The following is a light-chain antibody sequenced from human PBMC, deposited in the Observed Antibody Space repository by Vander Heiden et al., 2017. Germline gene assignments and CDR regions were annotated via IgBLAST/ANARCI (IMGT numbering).Light chain of an antibody. V-gene: IGLV1-44*01. Sequence: QSVLTQPPSASGTPGQRVTVSCSGSSSNIGSSTVNWYQQLPGTAPKLLIYSHNERPSGVPDRFSGSRSGTSASLAISGLQSEEEADYYCEAWDDSLNAPVFGGGTKLTVL. CDR2: SHN. J-gene: IGLJ3*02. CDR1: SSNIGSST. CDR3: EAWDDSLNAPV.